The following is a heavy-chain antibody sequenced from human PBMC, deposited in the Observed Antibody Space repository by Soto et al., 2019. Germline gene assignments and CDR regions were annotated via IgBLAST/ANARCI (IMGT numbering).Heavy chain of an antibody. V-gene: IGHV5-51*01. CDR2: IYSAHCDA. Sequence: GESLNIAGKGSGYSFTSYSIGWARQMSAKGLEWTGAIYSAHCDARYSPAFQGQVTVSPDKCVCAAYLQGRRLKAPETAMYCCASLGYSYESGMDVWGQVTTVTVSS. CDR3: ASLGYSYESGMDV. J-gene: IGHJ6*02. CDR1: GYSFTSYS. D-gene: IGHD5-18*01.